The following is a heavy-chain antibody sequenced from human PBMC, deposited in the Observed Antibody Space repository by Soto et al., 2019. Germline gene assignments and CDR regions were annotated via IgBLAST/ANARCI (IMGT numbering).Heavy chain of an antibody. Sequence: GGSLRLSCAASGFTFSSFGMNWVRRAPGKGLEWVSLINDRGDNTFYADSVKGRFTISRDNSKNTLYLQLNGLRAEDTAVYYCAKAARTTTLYNFDFWGQGTLFTVSS. CDR1: GFTFSSFG. V-gene: IGHV3-23*01. D-gene: IGHD1-1*01. J-gene: IGHJ4*02. CDR3: AKAARTTTLYNFDF. CDR2: INDRGDNT.